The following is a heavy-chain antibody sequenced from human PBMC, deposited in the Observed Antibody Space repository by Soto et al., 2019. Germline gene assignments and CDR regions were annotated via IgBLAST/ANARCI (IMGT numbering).Heavy chain of an antibody. Sequence: PSETLSVTCTVSRGSISSGDYYWCWIRQHPGKGLAWIGTIYFSGTTYYNPSLKSRVTISVDTSKNQFSLKLSSVSAADTALYYCARRDRSGFSYWLDTWGQGTLVTVS. CDR3: ARRDRSGFSYWLDT. J-gene: IGHJ5*02. V-gene: IGHV4-31*03. D-gene: IGHD3-22*01. CDR1: RGSISSGDYY. CDR2: IYFSGTT.